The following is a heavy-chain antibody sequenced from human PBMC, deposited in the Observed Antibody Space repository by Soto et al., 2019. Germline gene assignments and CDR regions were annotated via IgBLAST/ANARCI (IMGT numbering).Heavy chain of an antibody. V-gene: IGHV4-39*01. J-gene: IGHJ4*02. CDR2: IYSGGNT. D-gene: IGHD3-22*01. CDR3: AGQSYESRAYFYAN. Sequence: QLLLQESGPGLVKPSETLSLTCTISGGSSSSTTYYWGWIRQSPGKGLEWIGNIYSGGNTYYNPPLKSRVPIAVDTSKSHLSLQLTSVTAADTAIYYCAGQSYESRAYFYANRGQGTLVTVSS. CDR1: GGSSSSTTYY.